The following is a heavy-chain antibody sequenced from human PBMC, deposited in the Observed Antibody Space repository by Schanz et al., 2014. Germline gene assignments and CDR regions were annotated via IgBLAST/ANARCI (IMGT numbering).Heavy chain of an antibody. J-gene: IGHJ2*01. CDR1: GITFSSHS. V-gene: IGHV3-48*04. Sequence: EVHLVESGGGLVQPGGSLRLSCAASGITFSSHSFNWVRQAPGKGLEWISYITYNGGTIYYADSVKGRFTISRDNTKNSLFLQLNSLRGDDTAVYYCARNRGSGGQNWYFDLWGRGTLVTVSS. CDR2: ITYNGGTI. D-gene: IGHD1-26*01. CDR3: ARNRGSGGQNWYFDL.